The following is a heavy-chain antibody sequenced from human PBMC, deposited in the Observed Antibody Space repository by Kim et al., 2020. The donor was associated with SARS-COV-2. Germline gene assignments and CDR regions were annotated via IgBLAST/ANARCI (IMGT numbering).Heavy chain of an antibody. D-gene: IGHD1-26*01. CDR1: GFTFSSHV. CDR2: ISYEGSTQ. V-gene: IGHV3-30*03. J-gene: IGHJ5*02. Sequence: GSLRLSCAASGFTFSSHVMHWVRQAPGKGLEWVALISYEGSTQRYTDSVKSRFTVSRDNSKNILFLQMNSLRPEDTAVYYCARNLVGDTDLGPWGQGTLVTVSS. CDR3: ARNLVGDTDLGP.